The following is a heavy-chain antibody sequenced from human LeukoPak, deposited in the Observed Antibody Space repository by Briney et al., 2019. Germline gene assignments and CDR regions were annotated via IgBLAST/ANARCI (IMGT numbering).Heavy chain of an antibody. CDR1: GYTFTGYY. V-gene: IGHV1-2*02. Sequence: AAGKVSCKASGYTFTGYYMHWVRQAPGQGLEWMGWINPNSGGANYAQKFQGRVTMTRDTSISTTYMELSRLRSDDTAVYYCAREGYSSGRYDYWGQGTLVTVS. J-gene: IGHJ4*02. CDR2: INPNSGGA. CDR3: AREGYSSGRYDY. D-gene: IGHD6-19*01.